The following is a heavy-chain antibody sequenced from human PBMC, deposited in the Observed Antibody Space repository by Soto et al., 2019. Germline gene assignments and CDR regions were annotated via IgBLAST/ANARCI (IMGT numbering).Heavy chain of an antibody. CDR3: VRADDYDFWSGRPFDP. J-gene: IGHJ5*02. Sequence: QVPLVQSGAEVKKPGASVKVSCKASGYTFTSYGISWVRQAPGQGLEWMGWISAYNGNTNYAQKLQGRVTMTTDTSTSTAYMELRSLRSDDTAVYYCVRADDYDFWSGRPFDPWGQGTLVTVSS. V-gene: IGHV1-18*01. CDR1: GYTFTSYG. D-gene: IGHD3-3*01. CDR2: ISAYNGNT.